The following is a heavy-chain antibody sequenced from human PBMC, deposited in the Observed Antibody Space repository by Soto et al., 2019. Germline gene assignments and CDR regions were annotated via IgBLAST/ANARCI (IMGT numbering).Heavy chain of an antibody. CDR3: ATWHEREHAYDV. Sequence: DVQLVESGGGLIQPGESLRLSCAAFGLTISGKKYVAWVREAPGKGLEWVSGLYDVDGSFYADSVRGRFTTSSDISKTTVYLQMNDLRPDDTAVYYCATWHEREHAYDVWGQGTTVTVSS. D-gene: IGHD1-1*01. CDR2: LYDVDGS. V-gene: IGHV3-53*01. CDR1: GLTISGKKY. J-gene: IGHJ3*01.